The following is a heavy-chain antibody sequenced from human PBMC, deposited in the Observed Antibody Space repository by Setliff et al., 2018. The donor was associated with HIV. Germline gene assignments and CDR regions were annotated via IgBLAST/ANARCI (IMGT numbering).Heavy chain of an antibody. CDR2: INHSGST. CDR3: ARGRGVYDYVWGSYRYKGAFDI. Sequence: PSETLSLTCAVYGGSFSGYYWSWIRQPPGKGLEWIGEINHSGSTNYNPSLKSRVTISVDTSKNQFSLKLSSVTAADTAVYYCARGRGVYDYVWGSYRYKGAFDIWGQGTMGTV. J-gene: IGHJ3*02. V-gene: IGHV4-34*01. CDR1: GGSFSGYY. D-gene: IGHD3-16*02.